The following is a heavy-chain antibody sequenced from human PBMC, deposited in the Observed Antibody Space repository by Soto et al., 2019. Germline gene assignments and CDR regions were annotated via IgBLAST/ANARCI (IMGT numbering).Heavy chain of an antibody. V-gene: IGHV3-7*01. D-gene: IGHD2-2*01. CDR3: ARESQEVVPAAGYYFDY. Sequence: GGSLRLSCAASGFTFSSYWMSWVRQAPGKGLEWVANIKQDGSEKYYVDSVKGRFTISRDNAKNSLYLQMNSLRAEDTAVYYCARESQEVVPAAGYYFDYWGQGTLVTVSS. J-gene: IGHJ4*02. CDR2: IKQDGSEK. CDR1: GFTFSSYW.